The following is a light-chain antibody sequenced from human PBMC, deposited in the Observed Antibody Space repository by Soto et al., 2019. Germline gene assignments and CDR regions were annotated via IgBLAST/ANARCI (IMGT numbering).Light chain of an antibody. V-gene: IGKV1-5*01. CDR1: QSISIW. CDR3: QQYYNYPRT. J-gene: IGKJ1*01. Sequence: DIQMTQSPSTLSASVGDRVTITCRASQSISIWLAWYQQKPGKAPKLLIYAASTLQSGVPSRFSGSGSGTDFTLTFSCLQSEDFATYYCQQYYNYPRTFGQGTKVDI. CDR2: AAS.